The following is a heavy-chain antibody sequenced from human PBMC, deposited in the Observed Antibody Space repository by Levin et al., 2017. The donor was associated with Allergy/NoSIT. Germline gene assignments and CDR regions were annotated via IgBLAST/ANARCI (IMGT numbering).Heavy chain of an antibody. CDR2: MYYTGST. CDR1: GDSIRSGNDY. J-gene: IGHJ5*02. Sequence: ASETLSLTCTVSGDSIRSGNDYWSWIRQHPGKGLEWIGSMYYTGSTYYNPSLKSRATISVDTSKNQFSLSLRSVTPADTAVYYCARMKEGHLLKGNWLDPWGQGTLVTVSS. V-gene: IGHV4-31*03. CDR3: ARMKEGHLLKGNWLDP.